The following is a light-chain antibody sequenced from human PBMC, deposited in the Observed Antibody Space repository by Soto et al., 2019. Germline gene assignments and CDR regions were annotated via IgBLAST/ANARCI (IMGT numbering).Light chain of an antibody. CDR3: QQHNHYVT. CDR1: QTIGTW. J-gene: IGKJ3*01. V-gene: IGKV1-5*03. CDR2: KAS. Sequence: DIQMTQSPSTLSASVGDRVTITCRASQTIGTWLAWYQQKPGKAPKLLIYKASSLESGVPSRFSGSGSGTEFTLTISSLQPDDFATYYCQQHNHYVTFGPGTKVDIK.